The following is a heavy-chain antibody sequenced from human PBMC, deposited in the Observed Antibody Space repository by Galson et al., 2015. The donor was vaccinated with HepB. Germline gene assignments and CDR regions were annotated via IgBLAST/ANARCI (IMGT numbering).Heavy chain of an antibody. CDR3: AREIGPAAMGRPDY. V-gene: IGHV3-21*01. CDR1: GFTFSSYS. Sequence: SLRLSCAASGFTFSSYSMNWVRQAPGKGLEWVSSISSSSSYIYYADSVKGRFTISRDNAKNSLYLQMNSLRAEDTAVYYCAREIGPAAMGRPDYWGQGTLVTVSS. J-gene: IGHJ4*02. D-gene: IGHD2-2*01. CDR2: ISSSSSYI.